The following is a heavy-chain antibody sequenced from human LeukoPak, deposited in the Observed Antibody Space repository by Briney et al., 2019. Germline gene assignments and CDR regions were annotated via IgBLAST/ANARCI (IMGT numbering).Heavy chain of an antibody. J-gene: IGHJ4*02. D-gene: IGHD3-16*01. V-gene: IGHV3-53*01. CDR1: GLTVSSNY. CDR2: IYSGGST. Sequence: GGSLRLSCAASGLTVSSNYMSWVRQALGKGLEWVSIIYSGGSTYYADSVKGRFTISRDNSKNTLYLQMNSLRAEDTAVYYCARELGDYFDYWGQGTLVTVSS. CDR3: ARELGDYFDY.